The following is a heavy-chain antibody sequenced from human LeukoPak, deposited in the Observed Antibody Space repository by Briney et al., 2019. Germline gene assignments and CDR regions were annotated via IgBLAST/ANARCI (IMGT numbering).Heavy chain of an antibody. D-gene: IGHD2-15*01. Sequence: PSETLSLTCAVYGGSFSGYYWSWIRQPPGKGLEWIGEINHSGSTNYNPSPKSRATISVDTSKNQLSLKLSSVTAADTAVYYCATRGYPLDYWGQGTLVTVST. CDR1: GGSFSGYY. CDR3: ATRGYPLDY. V-gene: IGHV4-34*01. J-gene: IGHJ4*02. CDR2: INHSGST.